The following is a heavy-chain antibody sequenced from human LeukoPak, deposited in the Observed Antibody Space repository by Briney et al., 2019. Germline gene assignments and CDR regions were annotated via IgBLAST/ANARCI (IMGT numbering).Heavy chain of an antibody. Sequence: SGTLSLTCTVSGGSISSYYWGWVRQPPGKGLEWIGHIYDTGNTNYNPSLESRVTISVDTSKNQFSLRLTSVTAADTAVYFCARATPWLLPGYWGQGTLVTVSS. CDR3: ARATPWLLPGY. J-gene: IGHJ4*02. D-gene: IGHD3-22*01. CDR1: GGSISSYY. CDR2: IYDTGNT. V-gene: IGHV4-59*01.